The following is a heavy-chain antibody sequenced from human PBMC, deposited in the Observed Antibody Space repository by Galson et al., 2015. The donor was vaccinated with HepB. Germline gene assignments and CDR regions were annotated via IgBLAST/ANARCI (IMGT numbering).Heavy chain of an antibody. Sequence: SLRLSCAASGFTFSDYYMSWIRQAPGKGLEWVSYISSSSSYTNYADSVKGRFTISRDNAKNSLYLQMNSLRAEDTAVYYCARDRVKREYYYDSSGYRLDAFDIWGQGTMVTVSS. CDR2: ISSSSSYT. CDR1: GFTFSDYY. V-gene: IGHV3-11*06. D-gene: IGHD3-22*01. CDR3: ARDRVKREYYYDSSGYRLDAFDI. J-gene: IGHJ3*02.